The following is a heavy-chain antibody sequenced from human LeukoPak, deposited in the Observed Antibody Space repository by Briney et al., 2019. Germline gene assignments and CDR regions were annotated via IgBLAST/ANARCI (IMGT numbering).Heavy chain of an antibody. Sequence: GGSLRLSCAASGFIFSDHYMDWVRQAQGKGLEWVGRTRNKANSYTTEYAASVKGRFTISRDESKNSLYLQMNSLKTEDTAVYYCARGANSDWSIGPFDYWGQGTLVTVSS. J-gene: IGHJ4*02. D-gene: IGHD6-19*01. CDR2: TRNKANSYTT. CDR3: ARGANSDWSIGPFDY. CDR1: GFIFSDHY. V-gene: IGHV3-72*01.